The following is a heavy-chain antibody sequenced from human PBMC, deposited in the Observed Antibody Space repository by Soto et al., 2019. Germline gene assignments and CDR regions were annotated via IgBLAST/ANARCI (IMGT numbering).Heavy chain of an antibody. CDR1: GYTLTELS. V-gene: IGHV1-24*01. CDR2: FDPEDGET. CDR3: ATDLMPRGGYCSSTSCQRPGFDP. Sequence: ASVKVSCKVSGYTLTELSMHWVRQAPGKGLEWMGGFDPEDGETIYAQKFQGRVTMTEDTSTDTAYMELSSLRSEDTAVYYCATDLMPRGGYCSSTSCQRPGFDPRGQGTLVTVSS. D-gene: IGHD2-2*01. J-gene: IGHJ5*02.